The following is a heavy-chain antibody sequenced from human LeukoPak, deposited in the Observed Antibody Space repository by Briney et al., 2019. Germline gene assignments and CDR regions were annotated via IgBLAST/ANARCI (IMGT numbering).Heavy chain of an antibody. CDR2: IYYSGST. V-gene: IGHV4-59*01. D-gene: IGHD2-8*01. J-gene: IGHJ6*03. CDR3: ARMGVYYYYYYMDV. Sequence: SETLSLTCTVSGGSISSYYWSWIRQPPGKGLEWIGYIYYSGSTNYNPSLKSRVTISVDTSTNQFSLKLSSVTAADTAVYYCARMGVYYYYYYMDVWGKGTTVTVSS. CDR1: GGSISSYY.